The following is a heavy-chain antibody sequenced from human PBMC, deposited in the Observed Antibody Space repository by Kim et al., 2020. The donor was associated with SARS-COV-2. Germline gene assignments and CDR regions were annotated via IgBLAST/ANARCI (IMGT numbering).Heavy chain of an antibody. V-gene: IGHV3-23*01. CDR1: GFNFRTYA. Sequence: GGSLRLSCAASGFNFRTYAMNWVRQAPGKGLEWVASIRGTDYNTYYADSVKGRFTISRDNSKYTVLLQLNSLRADDSAIYLCAKSFGGLSFGKLDYWGQG. CDR3: AKSFGGLSFGKLDY. CDR2: IRGTDYNT. D-gene: IGHD3-16*01. J-gene: IGHJ4*02.